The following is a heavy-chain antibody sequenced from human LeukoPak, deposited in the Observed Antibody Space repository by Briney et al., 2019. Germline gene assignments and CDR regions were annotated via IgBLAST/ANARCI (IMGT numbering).Heavy chain of an antibody. CDR3: ARVRMREGTGYYYVAQFGY. J-gene: IGHJ4*02. D-gene: IGHD3-22*01. CDR1: GYSFTSYD. Sequence: GASVKVSCKASGYSFTSYDINWVRQATGQGLGWMGWMNPNSGNTCYAPKFQGRVTMTRNPSITPAYMALSRLTAEDTPRYYCARVRMREGTGYYYVAQFGYWGQGTLVTVSS. CDR2: MNPNSGNT. V-gene: IGHV1-8*01.